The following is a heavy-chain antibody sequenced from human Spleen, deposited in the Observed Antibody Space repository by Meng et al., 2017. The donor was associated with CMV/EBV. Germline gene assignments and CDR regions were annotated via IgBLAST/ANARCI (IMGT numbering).Heavy chain of an antibody. Sequence: SETLTLTCTVSGVSISSYYWAWIRQPPGKGLEWLGYIYYRGTTKYNPPLKSRLTISLDTSKKQYSLKLSSVTAADTAMYYWAREDYGGNLDYWGQGTLVTVSS. V-gene: IGHV4-59*01. CDR3: AREDYGGNLDY. CDR2: IYYRGTT. J-gene: IGHJ4*02. D-gene: IGHD4-23*01. CDR1: GVSISSYY.